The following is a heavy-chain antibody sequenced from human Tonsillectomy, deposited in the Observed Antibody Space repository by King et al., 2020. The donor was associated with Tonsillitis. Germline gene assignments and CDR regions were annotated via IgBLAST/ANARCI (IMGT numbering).Heavy chain of an antibody. V-gene: IGHV1-69*01. J-gene: IGHJ5*02. CDR2: IIPIFGTA. CDR1: GDTFSTYA. D-gene: IGHD3-22*01. Sequence: VQLVQSGAEVKKPGSSVKVSCKASGDTFSTYAISWVRQAPGQGLEWMGGIIPIFGTATYAQKFQGRVTITADESTSTAYMELSSLRSEDTAVDYCTRCDSSGYQYPWFDPWGQGTLVTVSS. CDR3: TRCDSSGYQYPWFDP.